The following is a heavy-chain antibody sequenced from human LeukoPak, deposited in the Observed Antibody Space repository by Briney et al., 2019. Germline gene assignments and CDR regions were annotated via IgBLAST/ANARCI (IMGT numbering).Heavy chain of an antibody. D-gene: IGHD1-1*01. Sequence: MAGVSLRLSCSASGLSFSNAWLSRVRQTPGKGLEWIGRIKSKSDGDSVDYAAPVKGRITISRDDWKNTLFLEMTTLKTEDTGVYFCTTAPSYYNFNSFDYWGQRTVVTVSS. CDR1: GLSFSNAW. J-gene: IGHJ4*02. CDR2: IKSKSDGDSV. CDR3: TTAPSYYNFNSFDY. V-gene: IGHV3-15*01.